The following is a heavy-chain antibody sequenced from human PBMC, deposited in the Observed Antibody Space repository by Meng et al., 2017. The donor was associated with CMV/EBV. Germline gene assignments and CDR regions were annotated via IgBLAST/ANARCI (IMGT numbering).Heavy chain of an antibody. CDR2: ISSSSSYI. D-gene: IGHD3-3*01. CDR1: GFTFSSYS. Sequence: GESLKISCAASGFTFSSYSMNWVRQAPGKGLEWVSSISSSSSYIYYADSVKGRFTISRDNAKNSPYLQMNSLRAEDTAVYYCARDLYDFWSGYYSNYYGMDVWGQGTTVTVSS. CDR3: ARDLYDFWSGYYSNYYGMDV. J-gene: IGHJ6*02. V-gene: IGHV3-21*01.